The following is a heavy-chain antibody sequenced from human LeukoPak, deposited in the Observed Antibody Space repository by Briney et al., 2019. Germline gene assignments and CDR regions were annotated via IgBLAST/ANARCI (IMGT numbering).Heavy chain of an antibody. D-gene: IGHD6-19*01. V-gene: IGHV7-4-1*02. CDR1: GYTFTSYA. CDR3: VKIAVAGHFDY. CDR2: ISTNTGNP. Sequence: ASVKVSCKASGYTFTSYAMNWVRQAPGQGLEWMGWISTNTGNPTYAQGFTGRFVFSLDTSVSTAYLQISSLKAEDTAVYYCVKIAVAGHFDYWGQGTLVTVSS. J-gene: IGHJ4*02.